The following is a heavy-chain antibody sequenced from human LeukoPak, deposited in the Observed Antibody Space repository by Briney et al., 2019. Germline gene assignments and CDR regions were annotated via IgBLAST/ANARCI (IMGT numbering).Heavy chain of an antibody. CDR2: ISSSGSTI. Sequence: GGSLRLSCAASGFTFSSYEMNWVRQAPGKGLEWVSYISSSGSTIYYADSVKGRFTISRDNAKNSLYLQMNSLRAEDTAGYYCAGDCGGDCLRRASPFDYWGQGTLVTASS. CDR3: AGDCGGDCLRRASPFDY. D-gene: IGHD2-21*02. CDR1: GFTFSSYE. J-gene: IGHJ4*02. V-gene: IGHV3-48*03.